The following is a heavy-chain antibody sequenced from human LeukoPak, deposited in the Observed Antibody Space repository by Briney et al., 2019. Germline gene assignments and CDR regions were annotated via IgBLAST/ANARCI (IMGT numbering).Heavy chain of an antibody. CDR2: IYTSGST. CDR3: ARDGPAATFDC. V-gene: IGHV4-61*02. D-gene: IGHD2-2*01. J-gene: IGHJ4*02. Sequence: SETLSLTCTVSGGSISSGSYYWSWIRQPAGKGLEWIGRIYTSGSTIYTPPLESRVTISADTSKNQFSLKLNSVTAADTAVYYCARDGPAATFDCWGQGTLVTVSS. CDR1: GGSISSGSYY.